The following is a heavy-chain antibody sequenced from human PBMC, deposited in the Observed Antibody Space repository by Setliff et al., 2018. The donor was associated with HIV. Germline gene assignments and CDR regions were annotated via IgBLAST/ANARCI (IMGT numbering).Heavy chain of an antibody. V-gene: IGHV1-2*02. D-gene: IGHD1-26*01. J-gene: IGHJ5*02. CDR3: AVASIVSTARWNH. Sequence: ASVKVSCKASGYSFSSYYLHWVRRAPAQGLEWMGWINPNSGATNYAQNFQGRVTMTRDTSISTAYMDLSSLTSDDTAGYYCAVASIVSTARWNHWGRGTLVTVSS. CDR1: GYSFSSYY. CDR2: INPNSGAT.